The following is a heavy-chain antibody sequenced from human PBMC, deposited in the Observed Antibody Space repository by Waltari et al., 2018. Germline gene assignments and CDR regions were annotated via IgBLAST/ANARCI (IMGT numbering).Heavy chain of an antibody. CDR1: GFIFSTSW. Sequence: EVQLVESGGGLVQPGGSLRLSCVASGFIFSTSWNERVSQAPGKGLVWVSRINSDGSSTTYADSVKGQFTISRDNAKNTLYLHMSSLRAEDTAVYYCVRENIAAAGLESWGQGTLVTVSS. CDR3: VRENIAAAGLES. V-gene: IGHV3-74*01. D-gene: IGHD6-13*01. CDR2: INSDGSST. J-gene: IGHJ4*02.